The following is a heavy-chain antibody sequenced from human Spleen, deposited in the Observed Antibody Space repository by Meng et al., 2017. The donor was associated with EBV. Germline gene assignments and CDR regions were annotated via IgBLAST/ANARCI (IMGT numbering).Heavy chain of an antibody. V-gene: IGHV4-4*02. D-gene: IGHD2-2*01. J-gene: IGHJ4*02. CDR1: GDSISSVHW. CDR3: VRDRRGLDPSHFDS. CDR2: IFHSGRA. Sequence: VQLNESRPGLVKPSGALSLKCDVSGDSISSVHWWNWVRQPPGKGLEWIGQIFHSGRAAYNPSLKSRVTFSVDKSKNQFSLKLTSVTATDTAVYYCVRDRRGLDPSHFDSWGQGTLVTVSS.